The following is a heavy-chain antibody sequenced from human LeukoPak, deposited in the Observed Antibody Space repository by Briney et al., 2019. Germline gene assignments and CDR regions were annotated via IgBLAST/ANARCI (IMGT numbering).Heavy chain of an antibody. V-gene: IGHV4-34*01. J-gene: IGHJ5*02. Sequence: SETLSLTCAVYVGSFSGYHWNWIRQPPGKGPEWIGEVNESGGTNINPSLRSRVILSVDTSMNQFSLKLISVTATDTGVYYCARGQGATVPKVGKNWFDPWGHGTRVIVSP. CDR1: VGSFSGYH. CDR2: VNESGGT. D-gene: IGHD1-26*01. CDR3: ARGQGATVPKVGKNWFDP.